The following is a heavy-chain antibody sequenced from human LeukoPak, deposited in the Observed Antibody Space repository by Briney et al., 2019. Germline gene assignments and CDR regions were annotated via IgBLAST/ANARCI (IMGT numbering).Heavy chain of an antibody. V-gene: IGHV1-58*02. J-gene: IGHJ4*02. CDR3: AAETYCSGGSCHGEFDY. CDR2: IVVGSGNT. Sequence: SVKVSCKASGFTFTSSAMQWVRQARGQRLEWIGWIVVGSGNTNYAQKFQERVTITRDMSTSTAYMELSSLRSEDTAVYYCAAETYCSGGSCHGEFDYWGQGTLVTVSS. CDR1: GFTFTSSA. D-gene: IGHD2-15*01.